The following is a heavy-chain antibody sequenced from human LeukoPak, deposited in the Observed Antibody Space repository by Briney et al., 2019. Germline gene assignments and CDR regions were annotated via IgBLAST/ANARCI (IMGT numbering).Heavy chain of an antibody. V-gene: IGHV4-59*01. CDR1: GGSITNYY. CDR3: ARGRTVAATWFDP. J-gene: IGHJ5*02. D-gene: IGHD2-15*01. CDR2: IYYSGST. Sequence: SETLSLICTVSGGSITNYYWSWIRQPPGKGLEWIGYIYYSGSTNYNPSLKSRVTISVDTSKNQFSLKLSSVTAADTAVYYCARGRTVAATWFDPWGQGTLVTVSS.